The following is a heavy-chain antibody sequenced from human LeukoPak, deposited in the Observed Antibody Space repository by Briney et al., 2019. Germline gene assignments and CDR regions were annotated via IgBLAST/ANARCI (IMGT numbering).Heavy chain of an antibody. D-gene: IGHD1-26*01. CDR3: TRASNLIVSGIDY. CDR2: IWYDGSNK. Sequence: SGGSLRLSCAASVFTFSSYGMHWVRQVPGKGLEWVAVIWYDGSNKYYADSVKGRFTISRDNSKNTLYLQMNSLRAEDTAVYYCTRASNLIVSGIDYWGQGTLVTVSS. V-gene: IGHV3-33*01. J-gene: IGHJ4*02. CDR1: VFTFSSYG.